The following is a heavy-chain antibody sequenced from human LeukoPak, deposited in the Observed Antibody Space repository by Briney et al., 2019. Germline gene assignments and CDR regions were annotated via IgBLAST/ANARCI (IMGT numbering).Heavy chain of an antibody. J-gene: IGHJ4*02. CDR1: GASISSGAYH. CDR3: ATYYAGRGGSGY. CDR2: TGTT. Sequence: SETLSLTCTVSGASISSGAYHWGWIRQPPGKGLEWIGHTGTTNYNPSLNGRVTISEDTSKNQFSLRLSSVTAADTAVYFCATYYAGRGGSGYWGQGTLVSVSS. D-gene: IGHD3-10*01. V-gene: IGHV4-30-4*01.